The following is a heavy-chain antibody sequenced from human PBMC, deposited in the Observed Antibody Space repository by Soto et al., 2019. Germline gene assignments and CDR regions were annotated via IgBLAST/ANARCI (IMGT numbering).Heavy chain of an antibody. Sequence: GGSLRLSCAASVFTFSSYWMHWVRQSPGKGLVWVSRINSDGSSTSYADSVKGRFTISRDNAKNTLYLQMNSLRAEDTAVYYCARDVTGGIAVAGTGYYGMDLWGQGRTVTVS. CDR3: ARDVTGGIAVAGTGYYGMDL. CDR1: VFTFSSYW. J-gene: IGHJ6*02. D-gene: IGHD6-19*01. CDR2: INSDGSST. V-gene: IGHV3-74*01.